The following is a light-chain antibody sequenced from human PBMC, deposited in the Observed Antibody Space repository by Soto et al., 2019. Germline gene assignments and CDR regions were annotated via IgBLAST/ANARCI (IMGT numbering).Light chain of an antibody. CDR1: QSVSSSY. CDR2: GAS. CDR3: QQYGSSRVT. J-gene: IGKJ5*01. V-gene: IGKV3-20*01. Sequence: EIVLTQSPGTLSLSPGERATLSCRASQSVSSSYLAWYQQKPGHAPRLLFYGASSRATGIPDRCSGSGSGTDVTLTIISREPEDFSVYYCQQYGSSRVTFGQGTRLEIK.